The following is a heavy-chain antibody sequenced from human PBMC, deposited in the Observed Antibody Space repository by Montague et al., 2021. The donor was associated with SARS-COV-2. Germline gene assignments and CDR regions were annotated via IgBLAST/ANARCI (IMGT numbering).Heavy chain of an antibody. Sequence: TLSLTCTVSGGSISSGSYYWSWIRQPAGKGLEWIGRLYTSGSTNYNPSLKSRVTISLDTSKNQFSLKLSSVTAADTAVYYCARGRLYYDSSGYYFDYWGQGTLVTVSS. CDR2: LYTSGST. V-gene: IGHV4-61*02. D-gene: IGHD3-22*01. CDR3: ARGRLYYDSSGYYFDY. J-gene: IGHJ4*02. CDR1: GGSISSGSYY.